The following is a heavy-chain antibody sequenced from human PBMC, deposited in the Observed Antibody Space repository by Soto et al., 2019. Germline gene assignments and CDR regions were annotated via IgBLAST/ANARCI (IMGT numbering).Heavy chain of an antibody. Sequence: PSETLSLTCSFSGDSITRIYHWAWIRQPPGSCLWYVASIYHSGTTYYNPSLKSRVTISVDTSKNQFSLKLRSVTAADTAVYYCARGIPMIVVVQSDAPDRYYFDSWGQGTLVTVSS. D-gene: IGHD3-22*01. CDR1: GDSITRIYH. CDR2: IYHSGTT. J-gene: IGHJ4*02. V-gene: IGHV4-38-2*02. CDR3: ARGIPMIVVVQSDAPDRYYFDS.